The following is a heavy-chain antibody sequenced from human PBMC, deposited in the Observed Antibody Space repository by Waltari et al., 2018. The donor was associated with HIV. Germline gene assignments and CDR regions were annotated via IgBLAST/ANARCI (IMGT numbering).Heavy chain of an antibody. Sequence: EVQLVESGGGLVKPGGSLSLSCAASGFTFSSYSMNWVRKAPGKGLEWVSSISSSSSYIYYADSVKGRFTISRDNAKNSLYLQMNSLRAEDTAVYYCARDLKASRYLDAFDIWGQGTMVTVSS. J-gene: IGHJ3*02. CDR2: ISSSSSYI. CDR1: GFTFSSYS. V-gene: IGHV3-21*01. CDR3: ARDLKASRYLDAFDI. D-gene: IGHD6-13*01.